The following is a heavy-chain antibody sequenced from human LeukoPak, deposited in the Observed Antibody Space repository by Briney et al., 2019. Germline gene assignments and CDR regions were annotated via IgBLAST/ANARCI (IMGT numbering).Heavy chain of an antibody. CDR3: ARDSSGWYSDY. CDR2: ISSSSSTI. CDR1: GLTFSSYS. D-gene: IGHD6-19*01. Sequence: GGSLRLSCAASGLTFSSYSMNWVRQAPGKGLEWVSYISSSSSTIYYADSVKGRFTISRDNAKNSLYLQMNSLRAEDTAVYYCARDSSGWYSDYWGQGTLVTVSS. J-gene: IGHJ4*02. V-gene: IGHV3-48*01.